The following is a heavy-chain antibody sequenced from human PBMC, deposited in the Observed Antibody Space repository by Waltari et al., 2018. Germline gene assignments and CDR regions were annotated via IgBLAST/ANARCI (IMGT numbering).Heavy chain of an antibody. CDR3: ASFSSYYDFWSGYPGAPTD. V-gene: IGHV4-39*01. CDR2: IYYSGST. CDR1: GGSISSSSYY. D-gene: IGHD3-3*01. Sequence: QLQLQESGPGLVKPSETLSLTCTVSGGSISSSSYYWGWIRPPPGKGLEWIGSIYYSGSTYYNPSLKSRVTISVDTSKNQFSLKLSSVTAADTAVYYCASFSSYYDFWSGYPGAPTDWGQGTLVTVSS. J-gene: IGHJ4*02.